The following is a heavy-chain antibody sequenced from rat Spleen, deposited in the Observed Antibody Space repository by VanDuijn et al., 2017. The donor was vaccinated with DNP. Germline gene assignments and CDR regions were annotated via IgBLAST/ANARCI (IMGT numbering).Heavy chain of an antibody. CDR3: AGSGY. CDR2: INTGGGTI. V-gene: IGHV4-2*01. D-gene: IGHD1-1*01. Sequence: EVKLVESGGGLVQPGRSLKLSCAASGFNFNDYWMGWVRQAPGKGLEWVGSINTGGGTINYRDSVKGRFTISRDNAQSTLYLQMDSLRSEDTATYYCAGSGYWGQGVMVTVSS. CDR1: GFNFNDYW. J-gene: IGHJ2*01.